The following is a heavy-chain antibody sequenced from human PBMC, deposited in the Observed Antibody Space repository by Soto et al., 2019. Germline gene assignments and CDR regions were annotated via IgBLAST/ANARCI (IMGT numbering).Heavy chain of an antibody. CDR3: TTSADCSGGSCYLENFDY. CDR2: IKSKTDGGTT. V-gene: IGHV3-15*01. J-gene: IGHJ4*02. CDR1: GFTFGNAW. D-gene: IGHD2-15*01. Sequence: GGSLRLSCAASGFTFGNAWMSWVRQAPGKGLEWVGRIKSKTDGGTTDYAAPVKGRFTISRDDSKNTLYLQMNSLKTEDTAVYYCTTSADCSGGSCYLENFDYWGQGTLVTVSS.